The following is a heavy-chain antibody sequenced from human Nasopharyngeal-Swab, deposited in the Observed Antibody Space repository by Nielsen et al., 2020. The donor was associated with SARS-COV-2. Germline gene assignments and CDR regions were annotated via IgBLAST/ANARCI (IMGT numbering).Heavy chain of an antibody. V-gene: IGHV1-8*01. D-gene: IGHD2-2*02. CDR3: ARAGEGVVVPAAIMGGTYYYYYYMDV. CDR2: MNPNSGNT. J-gene: IGHJ6*03. CDR1: GYTFTSYD. Sequence: ASVKVSCKASGYTFTSYDINWVRQATGQGPEWMGWMNPNSGNTGYAQKFQGRVTMTRNTSISTAYMELSSLRSEDTAVYYCARAGEGVVVPAAIMGGTYYYYYYMDVWGKGTTVTVSS.